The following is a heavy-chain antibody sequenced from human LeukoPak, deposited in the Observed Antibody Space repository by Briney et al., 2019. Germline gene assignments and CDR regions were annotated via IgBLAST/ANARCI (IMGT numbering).Heavy chain of an antibody. D-gene: IGHD3-10*01. CDR3: ARSHYGSGPFDY. Sequence: SETLSLTCTVSGGSISSYYWSWIRQPPGKELEWIGYIYYSGSTIYNPSLKSRVTISVDTSKNQFSLKLSSVTAADTAVYYCARSHYGSGPFDYWGQGTLVTVSS. CDR1: GGSISSYY. V-gene: IGHV4-59*01. CDR2: IYYSGST. J-gene: IGHJ4*02.